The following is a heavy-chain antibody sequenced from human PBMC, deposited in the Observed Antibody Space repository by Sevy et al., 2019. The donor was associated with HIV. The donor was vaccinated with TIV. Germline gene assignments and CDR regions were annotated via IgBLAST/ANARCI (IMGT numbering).Heavy chain of an antibody. Sequence: GGSLRLSCAASGFTISSYAMHWVRQAPGKGLEWVAVMSYDGNNKYYADSLKGRFTISRDTSKNTLYLQMNSLRAEDTAVYYCATGGVTTVYWGQGTLVTVSS. CDR1: GFTISSYA. J-gene: IGHJ4*02. D-gene: IGHD4-17*01. CDR2: MSYDGNNK. CDR3: ATGGVTTVY. V-gene: IGHV3-30-3*01.